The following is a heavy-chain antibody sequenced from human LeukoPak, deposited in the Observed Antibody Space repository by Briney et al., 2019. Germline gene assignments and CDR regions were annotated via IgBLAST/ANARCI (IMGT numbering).Heavy chain of an antibody. CDR3: ARDPREWGLPYFDC. D-gene: IGHD1-26*01. V-gene: IGHV3-48*01. CDR1: GFTFSRYT. Sequence: GGSLRLSCAASGFTFSRYTMNWVRQAPGKGLEWISDISSSSTTIHCADSVKGRFTISRDNAKNSLYLQMNNLRAEDTAVYYCARDPREWGLPYFDCWGQGTLVTVSS. J-gene: IGHJ4*02. CDR2: ISSSSTTI.